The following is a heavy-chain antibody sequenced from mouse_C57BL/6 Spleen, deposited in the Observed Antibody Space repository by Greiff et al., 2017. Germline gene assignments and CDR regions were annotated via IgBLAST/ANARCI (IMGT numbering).Heavy chain of an antibody. V-gene: IGHV10-1*01. CDR3: VRQNYYGSLDY. D-gene: IGHD1-1*01. Sequence: VQLQQSGGGLVQPKGSLKLSCAASGFSFNTYAMNWVRQAPGKGLEWVARIRSKSNNYATYYADSVKDRFTISRDDSESMLYLQMNNLKTEDTAMYYCVRQNYYGSLDYWGQGTTLTVSS. CDR1: GFSFNTYA. J-gene: IGHJ2*01. CDR2: IRSKSNNYAT.